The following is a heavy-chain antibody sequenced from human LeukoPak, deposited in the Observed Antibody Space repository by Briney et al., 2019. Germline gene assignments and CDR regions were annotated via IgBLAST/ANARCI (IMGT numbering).Heavy chain of an antibody. D-gene: IGHD3-22*01. V-gene: IGHV4-34*01. CDR1: GGSFSGYY. CDR2: INHSGST. Sequence: SETLSLTCAVYGGSFSGYYWSWIRQPPGKGLEWIGEINHSGSTNYNPSLKSRVTISVDTSKNQFSLKLSSVTAADTAVYYCARGYYDSSGYFDYWGQGTLVTVSS. CDR3: ARGYYDSSGYFDY. J-gene: IGHJ4*02.